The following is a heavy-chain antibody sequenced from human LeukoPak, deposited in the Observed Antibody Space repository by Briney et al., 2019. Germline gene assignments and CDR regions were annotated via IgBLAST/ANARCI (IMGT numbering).Heavy chain of an antibody. CDR1: GFTFSSNW. Sequence: GGSLRLSCAASGFTFSSNWMHWVRQGQGKGLVWVSRINTDGSGTSYADSVKGRFTISRDNAKNTLYLQMNSLRAEDTAMYYCARAVYYSNFLGYWGQGTLVTVSS. CDR2: INTDGSGT. CDR3: ARAVYYSNFLGY. J-gene: IGHJ4*01. V-gene: IGHV3-74*01. D-gene: IGHD4-11*01.